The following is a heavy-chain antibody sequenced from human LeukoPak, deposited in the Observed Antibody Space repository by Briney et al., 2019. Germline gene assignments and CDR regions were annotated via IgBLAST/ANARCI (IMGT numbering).Heavy chain of an antibody. CDR2: IYHSGST. J-gene: IGHJ4*02. CDR3: ARLGKALDY. CDR1: GGSFSGYY. Sequence: PETLSLTCAVYGGSFSGYYWSWIRQPPGKGLEWIGEIYHSGSTNYNPSLKSRVTISVDKSKNQFSLKLSSVTAADTAVYYCARLGKALDYWGQGTLVTVSS. V-gene: IGHV4-34*01. D-gene: IGHD1-26*01.